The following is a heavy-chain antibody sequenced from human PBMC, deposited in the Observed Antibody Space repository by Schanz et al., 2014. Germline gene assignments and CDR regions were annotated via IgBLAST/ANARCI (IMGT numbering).Heavy chain of an antibody. D-gene: IGHD3-10*01. J-gene: IGHJ5*02. CDR3: STTPNFYASGTYSWFDP. V-gene: IGHV3-15*01. Sequence: EVKLVESGGGLVKPGGSLRLSCATSGFTFSQAWMSWVRQAPGKGLEWVGRIKSKSDSGTTDYAAPVRGRFTVSRDDSRNTLYLQMSGLKTEDTAVYYCSTTPNFYASGTYSWFDPWGQGTRVTVSS. CDR1: GFTFSQAW. CDR2: IKSKSDSGTT.